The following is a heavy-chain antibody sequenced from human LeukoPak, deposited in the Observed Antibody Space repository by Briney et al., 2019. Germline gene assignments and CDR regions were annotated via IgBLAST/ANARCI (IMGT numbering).Heavy chain of an antibody. D-gene: IGHD6-19*01. Sequence: PGGSLRLSCAASGFTVSSNYMSWVRQAPGKGLEWVSVIYSGGSTYYADSVKGRFTISRDNSKNTLYLQMNSLRAEDTAVYYYARDRIAVAGSVWGQGTLVTVSS. J-gene: IGHJ4*02. CDR1: GFTVSSNY. CDR2: IYSGGST. CDR3: ARDRIAVAGSV. V-gene: IGHV3-66*02.